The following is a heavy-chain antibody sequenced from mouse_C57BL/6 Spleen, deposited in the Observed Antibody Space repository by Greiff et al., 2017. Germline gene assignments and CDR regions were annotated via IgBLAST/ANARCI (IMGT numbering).Heavy chain of an antibody. V-gene: IGHV1-26*01. D-gene: IGHD3-2*02. CDR2: INPNKGGT. CDR3: ARSGPYYYAMDY. CDR1: GYTFTDYY. J-gene: IGHJ4*01. Sequence: VQLQQSGPELVKPGASVKISCKASGYTFTDYYLNWVKQSHGKSLEWIGDINPNKGGTSYNQKFKGKATLTVDKSSSTAFMELRSLTSSDSAVYYCARSGPYYYAMDYWGQGTSVTVSS.